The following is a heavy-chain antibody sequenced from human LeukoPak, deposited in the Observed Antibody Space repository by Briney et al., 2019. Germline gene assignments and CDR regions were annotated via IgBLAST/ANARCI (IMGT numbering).Heavy chain of an antibody. Sequence: GGSLRLSCAASGFTFSSYAMHWVRQATGKGLEWVAVISYDGSNKYYADSVKGRFTISRDNSKNTLYLQMNSLRAEDTAVYYCAKSPRLRIYYMDVWGKGTTVTISS. J-gene: IGHJ6*03. V-gene: IGHV3-30*04. D-gene: IGHD4-17*01. CDR1: GFTFSSYA. CDR3: AKSPRLRIYYMDV. CDR2: ISYDGSNK.